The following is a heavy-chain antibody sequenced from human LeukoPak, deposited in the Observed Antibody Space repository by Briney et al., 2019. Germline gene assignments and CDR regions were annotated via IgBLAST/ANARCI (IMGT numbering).Heavy chain of an antibody. CDR3: ARHLNGGTHPLDN. V-gene: IGHV4-59*08. D-gene: IGHD2-8*01. Sequence: PSETLSLTCTVSGASMSGQHWSWLRQAPGKGLEWIAWIHYDGRTNYNPSLKSRLSLSVDTSTNQFSLSLNSVTAADTAVYFCARHLNGGTHPLDNWGPGIRVIVS. CDR1: GASMSGQH. CDR2: IHYDGRT. J-gene: IGHJ4*02.